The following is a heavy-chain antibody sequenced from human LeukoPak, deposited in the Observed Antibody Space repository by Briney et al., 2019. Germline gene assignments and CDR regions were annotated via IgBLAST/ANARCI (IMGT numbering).Heavy chain of an antibody. D-gene: IGHD4-11*01. V-gene: IGHV7-4-1*02. J-gene: IGHJ5*02. CDR3: ARATTVTTHDNWFDP. CDR1: GYTITSYA. Sequence: ASVKVSCKASGYTITSYAMNWMRQAPGQGLEWMGWINTNTGNPTYAQGFTGRFVFSLGTSVSTAYLQISSLKAEDTAVYYCARATTVTTHDNWFDPWGQGTLVTVSS. CDR2: INTNTGNP.